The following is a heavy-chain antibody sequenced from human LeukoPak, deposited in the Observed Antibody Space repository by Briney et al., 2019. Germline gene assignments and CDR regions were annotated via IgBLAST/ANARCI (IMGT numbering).Heavy chain of an antibody. CDR3: AGGGGSGYLKSTY. CDR1: GGSVSSGRYY. J-gene: IGHJ4*02. D-gene: IGHD3-22*01. CDR2: FYYSGST. Sequence: SETLSLTCTVSGGSVSSGRYYWSWIRQPPGKGLEWIGYFYYSGSTNYNPSLKTRVTISVDTSKNQFSLKVSSVTAADTAVYYCAGGGGSGYLKSTYWGQGTLVTVSS. V-gene: IGHV4-61*01.